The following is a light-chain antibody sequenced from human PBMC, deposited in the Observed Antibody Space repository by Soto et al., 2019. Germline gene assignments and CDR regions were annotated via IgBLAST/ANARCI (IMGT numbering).Light chain of an antibody. CDR3: QQSYRTPYP. J-gene: IGKJ2*01. Sequence: DIQTTQSPSSLSAFVGDRVTITCRANQSISSYLNWYQQKPGKAPKLLIYAASTLQRGVSSRFSGSGSGTDFTLTIRSLQLDDFATYYCQQSYRTPYPFGQGTKVDIK. CDR2: AAS. CDR1: QSISSY. V-gene: IGKV1-39*01.